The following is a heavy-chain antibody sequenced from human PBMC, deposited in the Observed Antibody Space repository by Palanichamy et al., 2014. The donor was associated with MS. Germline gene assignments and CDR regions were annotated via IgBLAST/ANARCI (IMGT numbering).Heavy chain of an antibody. J-gene: IGHJ6*02. CDR2: IDPSDSYT. V-gene: IGHV5-10-1*03. Sequence: EVQLVQSGAEVKKPGESLRISCKGSGYSFTSYWISWVRQMPGKGLEWMGRIDPSDSYTNYSPSFQGHVTISADKSISTAYLQWSSLKATDTAMYYCARLGATSPYYYYYGMDVWGQGTTVTVSS. D-gene: IGHD1-26*01. CDR3: ARLGATSPYYYYYGMDV. CDR1: GYSFTSYW.